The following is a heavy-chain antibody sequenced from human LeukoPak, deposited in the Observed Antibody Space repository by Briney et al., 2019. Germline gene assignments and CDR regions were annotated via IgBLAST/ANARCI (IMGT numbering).Heavy chain of an antibody. Sequence: SETLSLTCAVYGGSFSGYYWSWIRQPPGKGLEWIGEINHSGSTNYNPSLKSRVTISVDTSKNQFSLKLSSVTAADTAVYYCARDDIVVVPAAMHEYSPDAFDIWGQGTMVTVSS. CDR3: ARDDIVVVPAAMHEYSPDAFDI. V-gene: IGHV4-34*01. CDR2: INHSGST. J-gene: IGHJ3*02. D-gene: IGHD2-2*01. CDR1: GGSFSGYY.